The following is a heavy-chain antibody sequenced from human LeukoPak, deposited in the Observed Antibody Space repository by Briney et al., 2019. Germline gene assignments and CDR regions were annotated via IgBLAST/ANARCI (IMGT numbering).Heavy chain of an antibody. J-gene: IGHJ4*02. V-gene: IGHV1-69*13. CDR2: IIPIFGTA. Sequence: GASVKVSCKASGGTFSSYAISWVRQAPGQGLEWMGGIIPIFGTANHAQKFQGRVTITADESTSTAYMELSSLRSEDTAVYYCASYSGYAYYFDYWGQGTLVTVSS. D-gene: IGHD5-12*01. CDR1: GGTFSSYA. CDR3: ASYSGYAYYFDY.